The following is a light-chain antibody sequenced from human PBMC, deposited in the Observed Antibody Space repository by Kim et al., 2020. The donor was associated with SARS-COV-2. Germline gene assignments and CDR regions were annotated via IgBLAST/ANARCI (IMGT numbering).Light chain of an antibody. CDR1: HDITNY. V-gene: IGKV1-16*01. CDR3: QQYDVYPIT. CDR2: GAS. Sequence: ASVGDRVTITCRASHDITNYLACFQQRPGKAPRSLIYGASTLQSGVPSRFSGSGSGTDFTLTITSVQPEDFATYFCQQYDVYPITFGQGTRLEIK. J-gene: IGKJ5*01.